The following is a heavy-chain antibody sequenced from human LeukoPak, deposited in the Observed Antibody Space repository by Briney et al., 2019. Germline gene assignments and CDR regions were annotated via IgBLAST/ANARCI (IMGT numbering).Heavy chain of an antibody. V-gene: IGHV3-30*18. CDR1: GFTFSSYG. CDR2: ISYDGSNK. J-gene: IGHJ6*02. CDR3: AKAHWAPYGMDV. Sequence: PGRSLRLSCAASGFTFSSYGMHWVRQAPGKGLEWVAVISYDGSNKYYADSVKGRFTISRDNSKNTLYLQMNSLRAEDTAVYYCAKAHWAPYGMDVWGQGTTVTVSS. D-gene: IGHD7-27*01.